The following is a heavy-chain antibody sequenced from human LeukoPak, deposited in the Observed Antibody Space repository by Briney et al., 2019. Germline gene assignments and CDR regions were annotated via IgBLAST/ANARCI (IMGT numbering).Heavy chain of an antibody. CDR2: INPNSGGT. J-gene: IGHJ4*02. D-gene: IGHD2-2*01. V-gene: IGHV1-2*02. CDR1: GYTFTGYY. Sequence: GASVKVSCKASGYTFTGYYMHWVRQAPGQGLEWMGWINPNSGGTNYVQKFQGRVTMTRDTSISTAYMELSRLRSDDTAVYYCAILRGYCSSTSCYGAFDYWGQGTLVTVSS. CDR3: AILRGYCSSTSCYGAFDY.